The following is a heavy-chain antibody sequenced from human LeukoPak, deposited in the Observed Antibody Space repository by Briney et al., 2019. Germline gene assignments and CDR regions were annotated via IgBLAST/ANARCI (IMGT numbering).Heavy chain of an antibody. V-gene: IGHV3-21*01. J-gene: IGHJ4*02. CDR2: ISSSSSYI. CDR1: GFTFSSYS. Sequence: PGGSLRLSCAASGFTFSSYSMNWVRQAPGKGLEWVSSISSSSSYIYYADSVKGRFTISRDNAKNSLYLQMNSLRAEDTAVYYCAREFLIAVAGMGDDYWGQGTLVTVSS. D-gene: IGHD6-19*01. CDR3: AREFLIAVAGMGDDY.